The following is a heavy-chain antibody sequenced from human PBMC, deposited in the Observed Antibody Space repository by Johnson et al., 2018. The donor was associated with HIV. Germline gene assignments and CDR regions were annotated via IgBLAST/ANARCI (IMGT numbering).Heavy chain of an antibody. CDR1: GFTFDDYG. CDR2: INWNGGST. J-gene: IGHJ3*02. D-gene: IGHD3-22*01. CDR3: ARGVYYYDSSGYQSAFDI. V-gene: IGHV3-20*04. Sequence: VQLVESGGGVVRPGGSLRLSCAASGFTFDDYGMSWVRQAPGKGLQWVCGINWNGGSTGYADSVEGGFTISRDNSKNSLYWQMNSLTAEDTDLYYCARGVYYYDSSGYQSAFDIWGQGTMVTVSS.